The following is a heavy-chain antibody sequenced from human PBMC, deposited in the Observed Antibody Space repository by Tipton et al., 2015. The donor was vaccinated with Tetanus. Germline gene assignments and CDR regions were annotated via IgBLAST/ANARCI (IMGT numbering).Heavy chain of an antibody. CDR1: GGSVNSDDYY. CDR3: ARGVPYSTTMGSDWFDP. D-gene: IGHD2-2*01. CDR2: IFHTGGA. V-gene: IGHV4-31*03. J-gene: IGHJ5*02. Sequence: TLSLTCTVSGGSVNSDDYYWTWIRQHPGKGLDWIGYIFHTGGADYNPSLKSRATISIDTSKNQFSLKLSSVTAADTAVYYCARGVPYSTTMGSDWFDPWGQGTLVTVSS.